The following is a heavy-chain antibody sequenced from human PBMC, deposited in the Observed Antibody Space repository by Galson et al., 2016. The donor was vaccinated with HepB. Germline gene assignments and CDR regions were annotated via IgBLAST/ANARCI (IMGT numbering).Heavy chain of an antibody. J-gene: IGHJ5*02. Sequence: CAISGDSVSSSNVAWNWIRQSPSRGLEWLGKTYYRSGWHEDYAISMRGRITISPDTSRNQFSLQLDSVTPEDTAMYYCARSGIQYFWFDPWGQGTLVTVSS. V-gene: IGHV6-1*01. CDR1: GDSVSSSNVA. CDR2: TYYRSGWHE. D-gene: IGHD1-26*01. CDR3: ARSGIQYFWFDP.